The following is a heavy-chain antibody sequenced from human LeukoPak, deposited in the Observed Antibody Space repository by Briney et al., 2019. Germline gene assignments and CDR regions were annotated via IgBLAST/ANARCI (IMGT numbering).Heavy chain of an antibody. J-gene: IGHJ4*02. Sequence: PGGSLRLSCAASGLTFNTYAMNWVRQAPGKGLEWVSAISGSGGSTYYADAVKGRFTISRDNSKSTLFLQMNSLRVEDTAVYYCAERREWEQYYLDYWGQGTLVTVSS. CDR2: ISGSGGST. CDR3: AERREWEQYYLDY. CDR1: GLTFNTYA. V-gene: IGHV3-23*01. D-gene: IGHD1-26*01.